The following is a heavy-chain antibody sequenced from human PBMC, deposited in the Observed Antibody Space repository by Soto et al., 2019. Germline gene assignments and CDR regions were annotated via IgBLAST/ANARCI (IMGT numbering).Heavy chain of an antibody. V-gene: IGHV4-39*01. CDR2: IYYSGST. D-gene: IGHD3-10*01. CDR3: ARTYYGSGSSFDP. CDR1: GGSISSSSYY. Sequence: SETLSLTCTVPGGSISSSSYYWGWIRQPPGKGLEWIGSIYYSGSTYYNPSLKSRVTISVDTSKNQFSLKLSSVTAADTAVYYCARTYYGSGSSFDPWGQGTLVTVSS. J-gene: IGHJ5*02.